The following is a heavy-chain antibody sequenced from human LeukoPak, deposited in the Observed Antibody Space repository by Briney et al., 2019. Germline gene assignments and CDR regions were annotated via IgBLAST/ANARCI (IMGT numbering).Heavy chain of an antibody. D-gene: IGHD2-15*01. V-gene: IGHV3-48*04. CDR3: ARDRGGSYSAIDY. CDR2: ISSSSITI. Sequence: PGGSLRLSCAASGFTLSSYSLNWVRQAPGEGLEWVSFISSSSITIYYADSVKGRFTISRDNAEKSLYLQMNSLRAEDTAVYYCARDRGGSYSAIDYWGQGTLVTVSS. J-gene: IGHJ4*02. CDR1: GFTLSSYS.